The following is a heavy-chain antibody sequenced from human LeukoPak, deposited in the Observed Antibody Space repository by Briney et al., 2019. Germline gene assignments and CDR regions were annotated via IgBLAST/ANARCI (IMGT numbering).Heavy chain of an antibody. Sequence: GGSLRLSCAAPGFTFSSYAMSWVRQAPRKGLEWVSVISGDGSRTYYAASVKGRFTISRDNSENTLYLQLNSLRAEDTAVYYCAKGTYYHDSDSSHTEVFGENWGQGTLVTVSS. CDR2: ISGDGSRT. V-gene: IGHV3-23*01. CDR3: AKGTYYHDSDSSHTEVFGEN. CDR1: GFTFSSYA. J-gene: IGHJ4*02. D-gene: IGHD3-16*01.